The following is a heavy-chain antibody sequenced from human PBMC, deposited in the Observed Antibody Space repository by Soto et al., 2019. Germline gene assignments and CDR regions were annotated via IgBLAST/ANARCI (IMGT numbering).Heavy chain of an antibody. CDR2: IYYSGST. CDR1: GGSISSSSYY. Sequence: ASETLSLTCTVSGGSISSSSYYWGWIRQPPGKGLEWIGSIYYSGSTYYNPSLKSRVTISVDTSKNQFSLKLSSVTAADTAVYYCAIPEWIAARPDYINYYGMDVWGQGTTVTVSS. CDR3: AIPEWIAARPDYINYYGMDV. V-gene: IGHV4-39*01. J-gene: IGHJ6*02. D-gene: IGHD6-6*01.